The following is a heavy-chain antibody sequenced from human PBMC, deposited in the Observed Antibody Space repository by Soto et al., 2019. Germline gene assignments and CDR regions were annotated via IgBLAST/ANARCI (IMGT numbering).Heavy chain of an antibody. D-gene: IGHD2-21*02. CDR3: ARQRTTVVTQAYFDH. CDR1: GESISSSSYY. CDR2: IYYSGRT. V-gene: IGHV4-39*01. J-gene: IGHJ4*02. Sequence: ETLSLTCIVSGESISSSSYYWGWIRQPPGKGLEWIGSIYYSGRTNYNPSFKSRVTISIDTSKNQFSLKLSSVTATDTAVYYCARQRTTVVTQAYFDHWGQGALVTVSS.